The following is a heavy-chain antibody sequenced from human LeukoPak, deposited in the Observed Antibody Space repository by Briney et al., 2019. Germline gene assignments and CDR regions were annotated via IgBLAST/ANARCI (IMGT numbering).Heavy chain of an antibody. J-gene: IGHJ4*02. CDR1: GGSISSYS. D-gene: IGHD1-26*01. V-gene: IGHV4-4*07. CDR2: IYTSGST. CDR3: ASSYSGSHPIFDY. Sequence: KPSETLSLTCTVSGGSISSYSWSWIRQPAGKGLEWIGRIYTSGSTNYNPSLKSRVTMSVDTSKNQFSQKLSSVTAADTAVYYCASSYSGSHPIFDYWGQGTLVTVSS.